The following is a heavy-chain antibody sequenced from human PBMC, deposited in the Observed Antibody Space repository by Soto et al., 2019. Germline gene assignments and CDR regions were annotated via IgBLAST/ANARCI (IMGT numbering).Heavy chain of an antibody. Sequence: QVRPVQSGAEVKRPGASVKVSCKASGYTFTGLYIYWVRQAPGQGLEWMGWINPNTGDTNYAQKFQGRVTMTRDTSTNTIYIDLSSLRSDDTAVYFCARDPGAFGEVLEFWGQGTLVTVSS. D-gene: IGHD3-10*01. CDR3: ARDPGAFGEVLEF. CDR1: GYTFTGLY. CDR2: INPNTGDT. J-gene: IGHJ4*02. V-gene: IGHV1-2*02.